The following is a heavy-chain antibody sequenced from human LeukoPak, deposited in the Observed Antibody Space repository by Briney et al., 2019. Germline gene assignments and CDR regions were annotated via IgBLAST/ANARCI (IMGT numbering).Heavy chain of an antibody. V-gene: IGHV1-2*02. CDR1: GYTFTGYY. J-gene: IGHJ3*02. CDR2: INPNSGGT. D-gene: IGHD3-22*01. CDR3: ARRRYYYDSSGYYYSDAFDI. Sequence: GASVKVSCEASGYTFTGYYMHWVRQAPGQGLEWMGWINPNSGGTNYAQKFQGRVTMTRDTSISTAYLQWSSLKASDTAMYYCARRRYYYDSSGYYYSDAFDIWGQGTMVTVSS.